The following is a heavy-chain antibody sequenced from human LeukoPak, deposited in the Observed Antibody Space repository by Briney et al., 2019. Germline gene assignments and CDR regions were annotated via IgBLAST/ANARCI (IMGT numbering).Heavy chain of an antibody. CDR3: ARDMVRGASDY. J-gene: IGHJ4*02. CDR2: INPNSGGT. Sequence: GASVKVSCKASGYTFTGYYMHWVRQAPGQGLEWMGRINPNSGGTSYAQKFQGRVTMTRDTSISTAYMELSRLRSDDTAVYYCARDMVRGASDYWGQGTLVTVSS. CDR1: GYTFTGYY. D-gene: IGHD3-10*01. V-gene: IGHV1-2*06.